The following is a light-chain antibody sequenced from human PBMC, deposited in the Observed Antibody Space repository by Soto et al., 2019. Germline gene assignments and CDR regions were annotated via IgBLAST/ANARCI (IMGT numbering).Light chain of an antibody. CDR1: SSDVGGYNY. J-gene: IGLJ1*01. Sequence: QSVLTQPASVYGSPGQSITISCTGTSSDVGGYNYVSWYQQHPGKAPKLMIYDVSNRPSGVSNRFSGSKSGNTASLTISGLQAEDEADYYCSSYTSSSTLDVFGTGTRSPS. CDR2: DVS. V-gene: IGLV2-14*01. CDR3: SSYTSSSTLDV.